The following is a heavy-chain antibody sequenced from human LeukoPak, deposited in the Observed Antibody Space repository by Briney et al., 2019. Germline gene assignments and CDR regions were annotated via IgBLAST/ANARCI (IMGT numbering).Heavy chain of an antibody. CDR3: ARGSDTSGYYTSFDY. CDR2: MYDRGRI. Sequence: SETLSLTCAVSGGSISSDIYSWGWLRQAQGKGLEWIVSMYDRGRIYYNPSLMSRVTISLATSKNRLSLELSSVTAADTAVYYCARGSDTSGYYTSFDYWGQGTLVTVSS. J-gene: IGHJ4*02. V-gene: IGHV4-30-2*01. D-gene: IGHD3-22*01. CDR1: GGSISSDIYS.